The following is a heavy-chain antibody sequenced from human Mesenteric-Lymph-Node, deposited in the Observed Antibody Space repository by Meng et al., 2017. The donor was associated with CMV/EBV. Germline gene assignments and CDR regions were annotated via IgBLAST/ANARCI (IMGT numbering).Heavy chain of an antibody. CDR1: GYTFTSYD. Sequence: ASVKVSCKASGYTFTSYDINWVRQATGQGLEWMGWMNPNSGNTGYAQKFQGRVTMTRNTSISTAYMELSSLRSEDTAVYYCARGEPMVRGVMTYYYYGMDVWGQGTTVTVSS. D-gene: IGHD3-10*01. CDR3: ARGEPMVRGVMTYYYYGMDV. V-gene: IGHV1-8*01. J-gene: IGHJ6*02. CDR2: MNPNSGNT.